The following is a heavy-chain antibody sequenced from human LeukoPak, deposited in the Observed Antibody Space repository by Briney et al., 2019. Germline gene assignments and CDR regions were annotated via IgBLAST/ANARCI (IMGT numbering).Heavy chain of an antibody. D-gene: IGHD3-16*02. CDR3: ARSRGLGELSLLGSYYYGMDV. V-gene: IGHV4-59*08. J-gene: IGHJ6*02. Sequence: PSETLSLTCTVSGGSISSYYWSWIRQPPGKGLEWIGYIYYSGSTNYNPSLKSRVTISVDTSKNQFSLKLSSVTAADTAVYYCARSRGLGELSLLGSYYYGMDVWGQGTTVTVSS. CDR2: IYYSGST. CDR1: GGSISSYY.